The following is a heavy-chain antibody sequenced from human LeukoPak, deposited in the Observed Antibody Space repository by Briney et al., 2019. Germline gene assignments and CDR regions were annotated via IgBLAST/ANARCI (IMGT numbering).Heavy chain of an antibody. J-gene: IGHJ4*02. CDR3: AREAVAADGGFFDY. CDR2: IYYSGST. D-gene: IGHD6-19*01. Sequence: SETLSLTCTVSGGSTSSYYWSWIRQPPGKGLEWIGYIYYSGSTNYNPSLKSRVTISVDTSKNQFSLKLSSVAAADTAVYYCAREAVAADGGFFDYWGQGTLVTVSS. V-gene: IGHV4-59*13. CDR1: GGSTSSYY.